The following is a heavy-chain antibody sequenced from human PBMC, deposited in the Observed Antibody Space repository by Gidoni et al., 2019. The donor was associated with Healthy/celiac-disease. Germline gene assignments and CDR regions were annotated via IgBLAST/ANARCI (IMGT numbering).Heavy chain of an antibody. J-gene: IGHJ6*02. V-gene: IGHV6-1*01. CDR2: TYYRSKWYN. CDR3: ARVGYTAGTLYYYYGMDV. D-gene: IGHD6-19*01. CDR1: GVSVSSNSAA. Sequence: QVQLQQSGPGLVKPLQTLPLTCAISGVSVSSNSAAWNWIRQSPSRGLEWLGRTYYRSKWYNDYAVSVKSRITINPDTSKNQFSLQLNSVTPEDTAVYYCARVGYTAGTLYYYYGMDVWGQGTTVTVSS.